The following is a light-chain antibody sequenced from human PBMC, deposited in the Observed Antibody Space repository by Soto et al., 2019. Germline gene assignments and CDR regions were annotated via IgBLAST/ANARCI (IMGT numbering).Light chain of an antibody. J-gene: IGKJ4*01. CDR2: GAS. V-gene: IGKV3-20*01. Sequence: EIVLTQSPGTLSLSPGERATLSCRASQRVTSDFLAWYQQKPGQAPSRLIYGASNRATGVPDRFSGSGSGTAFTLTISRLEPEDFAVYDFQQYGRSPPTFGGGTKV. CDR3: QQYGRSPPT. CDR1: QRVTSDF.